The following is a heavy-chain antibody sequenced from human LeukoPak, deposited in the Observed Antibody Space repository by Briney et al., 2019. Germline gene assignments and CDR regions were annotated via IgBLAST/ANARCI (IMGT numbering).Heavy chain of an antibody. CDR3: ARARGAVAIDY. CDR2: INHSGST. J-gene: IGHJ4*02. D-gene: IGHD6-19*01. V-gene: IGHV4-34*01. Sequence: SETLSLTCAVYGGSFTGYYWTWIRQPPGKGLEWIGEINHSGSTNYNPSLKSRVTVSVDTSKNQFSLKLTSVTAADTAVYYCARARGAVAIDYWGQGTLVTVSS. CDR1: GGSFTGYY.